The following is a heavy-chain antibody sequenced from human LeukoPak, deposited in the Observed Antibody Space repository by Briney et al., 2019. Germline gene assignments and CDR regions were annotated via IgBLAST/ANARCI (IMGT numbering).Heavy chain of an antibody. V-gene: IGHV4-59*01. CDR2: FHNSRTT. CDR1: VGSLSGYS. J-gene: IGHJ5*02. Sequence: SETLSLTYTLSVGSLSGYSGTWIREPPGQGLEWIGYFHNSRTTSYTSSLTGRIIISVDTAMDQIALKLNSVTAADTAVYYCTRGHLGLSPWGQGTPVTVSS. CDR3: TRGHLGLSP. D-gene: IGHD3-10*01.